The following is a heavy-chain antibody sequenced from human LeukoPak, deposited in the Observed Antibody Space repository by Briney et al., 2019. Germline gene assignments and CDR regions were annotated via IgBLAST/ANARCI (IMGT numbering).Heavy chain of an antibody. CDR3: AKTAKWSFYYFDY. V-gene: IGHV3-23*01. CDR1: GFTFSTYA. CDR2: ITGSGGST. J-gene: IGHJ4*02. Sequence: PGGSLRLSCAASGFTFSTYAMTWVRQAPGKGLEWVSTITGSGGSTYYADSVKGRFTISRDNSKNTLYLQMDSLRAEDTAVYYCAKTAKWSFYYFDYWGQGTLVTVSS. D-gene: IGHD5-18*01.